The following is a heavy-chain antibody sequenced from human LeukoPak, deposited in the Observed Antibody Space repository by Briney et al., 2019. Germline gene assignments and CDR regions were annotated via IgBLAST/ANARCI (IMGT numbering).Heavy chain of an antibody. CDR1: GFTFSTYN. J-gene: IGHJ3*02. V-gene: IGHV3-21*01. D-gene: IGHD6-13*01. CDR2: ISSTSNYI. CDR3: SGSSGSSGSAFDI. Sequence: GGSLRLSCAASGFTFSTYNVYWVRQAPGKGLEWVSSISSTSNYIYYADSVKGRFTISRDNSKNTLYLQMNSLRAEDTAVYYCSGSSGSSGSAFDIWGQGTMVTVSS.